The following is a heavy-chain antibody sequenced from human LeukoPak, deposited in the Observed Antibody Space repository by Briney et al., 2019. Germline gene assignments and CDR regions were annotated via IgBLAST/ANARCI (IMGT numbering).Heavy chain of an antibody. CDR2: IYYSGST. CDR1: GGSISSHY. CDR3: ARSTMVRGVITNDAFDI. V-gene: IGHV4-59*11. Sequence: SETLSLTCTVSGGSISSHYWSWIRQPPGKGLEWIGYIYYSGSTNYNPSLKSRVTISVDTPKNQFSLRLSSVTAADTAVYYCARSTMVRGVITNDAFDIWGQGTMVTVSS. J-gene: IGHJ3*02. D-gene: IGHD3-10*01.